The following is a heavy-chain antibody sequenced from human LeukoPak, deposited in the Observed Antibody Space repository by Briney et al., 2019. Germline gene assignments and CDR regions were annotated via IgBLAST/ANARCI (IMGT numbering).Heavy chain of an antibody. J-gene: IGHJ5*02. CDR2: IYPGDSDT. Sequence: GESLKLSCKGSGYSFTSYWIGWVRQLPGKGLEWMGIIYPGDSDTRYSPSFQGQVTISADKSISTAYLQWSRLKASDTAMYSCARQGDNWFDPWGQGTLVTVSS. V-gene: IGHV5-51*01. CDR1: GYSFTSYW. CDR3: ARQGDNWFDP.